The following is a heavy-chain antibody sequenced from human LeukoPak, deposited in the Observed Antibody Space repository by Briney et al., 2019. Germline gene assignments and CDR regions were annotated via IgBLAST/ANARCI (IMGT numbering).Heavy chain of an antibody. V-gene: IGHV3-23*01. J-gene: IGHJ4*02. Sequence: GGSLRLSCAASGFTFSSYAMSWVRQAPGKGLEWVSAISGSGGSTYYADSVKGRFTISRDNAKNSLYLQMNSLRAEDTALYYCAKEGYGDYESVFDYWGQGTLVTVSS. D-gene: IGHD4-17*01. CDR2: ISGSGGST. CDR3: AKEGYGDYESVFDY. CDR1: GFTFSSYA.